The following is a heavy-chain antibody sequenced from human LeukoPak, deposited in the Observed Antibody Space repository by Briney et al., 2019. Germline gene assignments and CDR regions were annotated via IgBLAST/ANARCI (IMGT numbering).Heavy chain of an antibody. CDR1: GFTFSSYA. Sequence: GGSLRLSCAASGFTFSSYAMHWVRQAPGKGLEYVSAISSNGGSTYYANSVKGRFTISRDNSKNTLYLQMGSLRAEDMAVYYCAREAWAPYYDTITLTSGFDPWGQGTLVTVSS. V-gene: IGHV3-64*01. CDR2: ISSNGGST. J-gene: IGHJ5*02. CDR3: AREAWAPYYDTITLTSGFDP. D-gene: IGHD3-22*01.